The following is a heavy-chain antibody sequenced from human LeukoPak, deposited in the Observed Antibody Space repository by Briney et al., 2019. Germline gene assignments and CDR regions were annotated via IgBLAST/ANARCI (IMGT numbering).Heavy chain of an antibody. J-gene: IGHJ4*02. CDR2: IYISGST. V-gene: IGHV4-61*02. Sequence: SETLSLTCTVSGGSISSASYYWSWIRQPAGKGLEWIGRIYISGSTNYSPSLKSRVTISVDTSKNQFSLKLSSVTAADTAVYYCAREREGPYGYLDYWGQGTLVTVSS. D-gene: IGHD4-17*01. CDR1: GGSISSASYY. CDR3: AREREGPYGYLDY.